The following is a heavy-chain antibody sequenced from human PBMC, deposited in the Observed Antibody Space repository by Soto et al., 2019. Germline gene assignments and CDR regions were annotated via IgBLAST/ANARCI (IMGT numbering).Heavy chain of an antibody. CDR1: GFTFSSYA. Sequence: PGGSLRLSCAASGFTFSSYAMSGVRQAPGKGLEWVSAISVSGGSRYYADSVKGRFTISRDNSKNTLYLQMNSLRAEDTAVYYCAKLLYGSGRYYYYGMDVWGQGTTVTVS. J-gene: IGHJ6*02. CDR2: ISVSGGSR. CDR3: AKLLYGSGRYYYYGMDV. D-gene: IGHD3-10*01. V-gene: IGHV3-23*01.